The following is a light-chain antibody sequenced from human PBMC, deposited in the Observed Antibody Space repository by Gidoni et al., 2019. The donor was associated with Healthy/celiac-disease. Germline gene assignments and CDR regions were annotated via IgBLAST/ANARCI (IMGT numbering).Light chain of an antibody. CDR2: GAS. Sequence: EIVLTQSPGTLSLSPGERATLSCRASQSVSSSHLAWYQQKPGQAPRLLIYGASSRATGIPDRFSGSGSGTDFTLTISRLEPEDFAVYYCQQYGSSPGVTFGGGTKVEIK. V-gene: IGKV3-20*01. CDR1: QSVSSSH. CDR3: QQYGSSPGVT. J-gene: IGKJ4*01.